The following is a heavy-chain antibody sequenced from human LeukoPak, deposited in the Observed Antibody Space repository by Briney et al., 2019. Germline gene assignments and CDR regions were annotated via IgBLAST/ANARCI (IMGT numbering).Heavy chain of an antibody. J-gene: IGHJ6*02. CDR2: INSDGSST. CDR3: ARPISGIAAAGPYYYYGMDV. Sequence: GGSLRLSCAASGFTFSSYWMHWVRQAPGKGLVWVSRINSDGSSTSYADSVKGRFTISRDNAKNTLYLQMNSLRAEDTAVYYCARPISGIAAAGPYYYYGMDVWGQGTTVTVSS. V-gene: IGHV3-74*01. D-gene: IGHD6-13*01. CDR1: GFTFSSYW.